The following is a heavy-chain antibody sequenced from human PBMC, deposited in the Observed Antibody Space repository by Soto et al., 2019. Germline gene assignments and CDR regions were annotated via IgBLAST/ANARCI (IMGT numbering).Heavy chain of an antibody. CDR2: ISGSGGST. CDR3: AKGDGYARLYYYYGMDV. Sequence: GGSLRLSCAASGFTFSSYAMSWVRQAPRKGLEWVSAISGSGGSTYYADSVKGRFTISRDNSKNTLYLQMNSLRAEDTAVYYCAKGDGYARLYYYYGMDVWGQGTTVTVSS. V-gene: IGHV3-23*01. CDR1: GFTFSSYA. D-gene: IGHD2-2*01. J-gene: IGHJ6*02.